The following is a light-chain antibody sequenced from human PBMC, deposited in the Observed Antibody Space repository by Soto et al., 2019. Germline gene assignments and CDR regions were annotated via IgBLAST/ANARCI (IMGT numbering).Light chain of an antibody. CDR1: QSVSSY. V-gene: IGKV3-11*01. J-gene: IGKJ5*01. Sequence: EIVLTQSPATLSLSPGERATLSCRASQSVSSYLAWYQQKPGQAPRLLIYDASNRATGIPARFSGSGSGTDFTLTISGLEPEDFAVYYCHQRSDWPITFGQGTRLEIK. CDR3: HQRSDWPIT. CDR2: DAS.